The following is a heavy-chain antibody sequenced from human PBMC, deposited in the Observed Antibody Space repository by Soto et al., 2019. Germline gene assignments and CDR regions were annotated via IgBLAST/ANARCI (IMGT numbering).Heavy chain of an antibody. CDR2: IIPNFGTA. CDR3: AKGGACGFDVGW. J-gene: IGHJ4*02. Sequence: QVQLVQSGAEVKKPGSSVKVSCKASGGTFSSYAISWVRQAPGQGLEWMGGIIPNFGTANYAQKFQGRVTSTADEFTSTTCLGVRSPGAYEQAMNSPAKGGACGFDVGWWGQGTLVNVSS. V-gene: IGHV1-69*01. D-gene: IGHD6-19*01. CDR1: GGTFSSYA.